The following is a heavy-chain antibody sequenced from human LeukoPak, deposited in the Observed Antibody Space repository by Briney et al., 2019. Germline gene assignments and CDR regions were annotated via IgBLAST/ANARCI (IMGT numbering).Heavy chain of an antibody. D-gene: IGHD6-19*01. CDR1: GFTFSRYW. Sequence: QPGGSLRLSCVASGFTFSRYWMSWVRQAPGKGLEWAAKIKQDGSGQYYLDSVKGRFTISRDNAKNSLYLQMNSLRAEDTAVYFCTTGYSSGWYNEGNYWGQGTLVTVSS. CDR2: IKQDGSGQ. CDR3: TTGYSSGWYNEGNY. V-gene: IGHV3-7*01. J-gene: IGHJ4*02.